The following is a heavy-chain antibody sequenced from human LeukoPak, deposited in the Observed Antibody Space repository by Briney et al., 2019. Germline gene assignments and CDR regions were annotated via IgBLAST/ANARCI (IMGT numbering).Heavy chain of an antibody. J-gene: IGHJ4*02. CDR1: GFTFSDYW. D-gene: IGHD3-10*01. CDR2: ISSDGSRV. V-gene: IGHV3-74*01. CDR3: AKLGGYYGSGSYRQAGDY. Sequence: PGGSLRLSCAASGFTFSDYWMHWVSQAPGKGVVWVSRISSDGSRVTYADSVKGRFTISRDNAKNTLYLQMNSLRAEDTAVYYCAKLGGYYGSGSYRQAGDYWGQGTLVTVSS.